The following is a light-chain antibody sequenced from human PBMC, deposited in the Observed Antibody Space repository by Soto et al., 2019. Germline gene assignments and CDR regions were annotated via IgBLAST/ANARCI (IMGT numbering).Light chain of an antibody. Sequence: NFMLTQPHSVSESPGKTVTISCTRTSGSIASNYVQWFQQRPGSSPTTVMFEDNQRPSGVPDRLSGSIDSSSNSASLTISGLRTGDEADYFCQSYDSDNQVFGGGTKLTVL. V-gene: IGLV6-57*01. CDR2: EDN. CDR1: SGSIASNY. CDR3: QSYDSDNQV. J-gene: IGLJ3*02.